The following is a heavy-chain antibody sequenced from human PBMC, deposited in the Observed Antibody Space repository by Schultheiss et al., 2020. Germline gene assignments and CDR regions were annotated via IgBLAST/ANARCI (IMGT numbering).Heavy chain of an antibody. D-gene: IGHD1-26*01. CDR1: GFTFSSYA. J-gene: IGHJ4*02. CDR3: AKDQKWEPNPC. CDR2: ISGSGGST. V-gene: IGHV3-23*01. Sequence: GESLKISCAASGFTFSSYAMSWVRQAPGKGLEWVLAISGSGGSTYYADSVKGRFTISRDNSKNTLYLQMNSLRAEDTAVYYCAKDQKWEPNPCWGQGTLVTVAS.